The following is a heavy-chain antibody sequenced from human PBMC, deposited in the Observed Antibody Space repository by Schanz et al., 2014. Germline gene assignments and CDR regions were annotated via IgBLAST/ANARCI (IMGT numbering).Heavy chain of an antibody. CDR1: GFTFSSHS. V-gene: IGHV3-30*02. CDR3: AKELYSGSHYGWFDP. Sequence: VQLVESGGNLVQPGGSLRLSCVASGFTFSSHSMNWVRQAPGQGLEWVAFIRYDGSNKYYADSVKGRFTISRDNSNHTLYLQMNSLRADDTAVYYCAKELYSGSHYGWFDPWGQGTLVTVSS. D-gene: IGHD1-26*01. CDR2: IRYDGSNK. J-gene: IGHJ5*02.